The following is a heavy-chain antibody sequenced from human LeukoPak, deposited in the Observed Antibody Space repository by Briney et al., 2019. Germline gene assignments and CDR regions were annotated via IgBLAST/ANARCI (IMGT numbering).Heavy chain of an antibody. J-gene: IGHJ6*02. CDR1: GYTLTELS. CDR3: ATVVPAAMLHYYYGMDV. V-gene: IGHV1-24*01. Sequence: GASVKVSCKVSGYTLTELSMHWVRQAPGKGLEWMGDFDPEDGETIYAQKFQGRVTMTEDTSTDTAYMELSSLRSEDTAVYYCATVVPAAMLHYYYGMDVWGQGTTVTVSS. D-gene: IGHD2-2*01. CDR2: FDPEDGET.